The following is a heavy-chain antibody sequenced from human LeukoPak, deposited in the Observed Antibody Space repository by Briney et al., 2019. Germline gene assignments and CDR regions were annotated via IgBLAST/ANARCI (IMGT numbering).Heavy chain of an antibody. CDR3: AGNYGPYYFDY. D-gene: IGHD3-10*01. Sequence: QSGGSLRLSCAASGCTFSNYGMHWVRQAPGKGLEWVAVIWYDGSNKYYADSVKGRFTISRDNSKNTLYLQMNSLRAEDTAVYYCAGNYGPYYFDYWGQGTLVTVSS. V-gene: IGHV3-33*01. CDR2: IWYDGSNK. J-gene: IGHJ4*02. CDR1: GCTFSNYG.